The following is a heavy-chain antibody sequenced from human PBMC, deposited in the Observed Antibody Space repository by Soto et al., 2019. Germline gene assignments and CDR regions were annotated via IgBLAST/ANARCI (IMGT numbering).Heavy chain of an antibody. Sequence: GASVKVSCKASGYTFTSYYMHWVRQAPGQGLEWMGIINPSGGSTSYAQKFQGRVTMTRDTSTSTVYMELSSLRSEDTAVYYCARAAISSTTPTRIQLWSLGDTIFDYWGQGTLVPSPQ. CDR2: INPSGGST. CDR1: GYTFTSYY. J-gene: IGHJ4*02. CDR3: ARAAISSTTPTRIQLWSLGDTIFDY. D-gene: IGHD5-18*01. V-gene: IGHV1-46*03.